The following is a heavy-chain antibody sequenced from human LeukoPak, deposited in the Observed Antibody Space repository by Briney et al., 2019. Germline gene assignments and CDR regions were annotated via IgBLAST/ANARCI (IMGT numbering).Heavy chain of an antibody. CDR1: GGTFSSYA. CDR3: AREPPYYDYVWGSYRYTRMYYFDY. V-gene: IGHV1-69*05. J-gene: IGHJ4*02. CDR2: IIPIFGTA. D-gene: IGHD3-16*02. Sequence: SVKVSCKASGGTFSSYAISWVRQAPGQGLEWMGRIIPIFGTANYAQKFQGRVTITTDESTSTAYMELSSLRSGDTAVYYCAREPPYYDYVWGSYRYTRMYYFDYWGQGTLVTVSS.